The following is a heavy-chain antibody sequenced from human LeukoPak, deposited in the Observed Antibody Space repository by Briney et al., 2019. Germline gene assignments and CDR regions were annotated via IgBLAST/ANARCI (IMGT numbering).Heavy chain of an antibody. V-gene: IGHV1-69*13. D-gene: IGHD6-13*01. CDR1: GGTFSSYA. CDR2: IIPTFGTA. Sequence: SVKVSCKASGGTFSSYAISWVRQAPGQGLEWMGGIIPTFGTANYAQKFQGRVTVTADESTSTAYMELSSLRSEDTAVYYCARNGAAAGTGPHAFDIWGQGTMVTVSS. J-gene: IGHJ3*02. CDR3: ARNGAAAGTGPHAFDI.